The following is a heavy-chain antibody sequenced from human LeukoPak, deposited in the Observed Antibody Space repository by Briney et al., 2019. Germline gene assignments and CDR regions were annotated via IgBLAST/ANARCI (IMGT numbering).Heavy chain of an antibody. D-gene: IGHD2-2*01. J-gene: IGHJ4*02. CDR2: TYDSGSS. Sequence: SETLSLTCAVSGGSMRNYYWSWIRQPPGKGLEWIGYTYDSGSSSYNPSLRSRVPISIDTSKNQFSLNLSSVTAADTAVYYCARGWASSWYYFDFWGQETLVTVSS. V-gene: IGHV4-59*01. CDR3: ARGWASSWYYFDF. CDR1: GGSMRNYY.